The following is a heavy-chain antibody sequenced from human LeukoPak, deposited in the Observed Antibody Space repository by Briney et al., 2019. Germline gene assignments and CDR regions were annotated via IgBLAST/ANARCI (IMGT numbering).Heavy chain of an antibody. CDR2: IWYDGSNK. Sequence: GGSLRLSCAASGFTFSSYGMHWVRQAPGKGLEWVAVIWYDGSNKYYADSVEGRFTISRDNSKNTLYLQMNSLRAEDTAVYYCARDLMVAVAGRASDAFDIWGQGTMVTVSS. V-gene: IGHV3-33*01. CDR3: ARDLMVAVAGRASDAFDI. D-gene: IGHD6-19*01. J-gene: IGHJ3*02. CDR1: GFTFSSYG.